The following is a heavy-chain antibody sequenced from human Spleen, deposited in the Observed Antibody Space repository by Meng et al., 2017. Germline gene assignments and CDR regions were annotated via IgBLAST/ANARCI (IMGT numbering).Heavy chain of an antibody. Sequence: PPVGGGLLRSSVTLVLTCGFYNGALNGYYGPWIRQARGQGLAWIGEINHSGSTNYTPSLKGRVTILVKLSKNQFSLRLNSLTAADTAMYYCERGGLYSGSYCRYWGQGSLVTVSS. J-gene: IGHJ4*02. D-gene: IGHD1-26*01. CDR1: NGALNGYY. V-gene: IGHV4-34*01. CDR3: ERGGLYSGSYCRY. CDR2: INHSGST.